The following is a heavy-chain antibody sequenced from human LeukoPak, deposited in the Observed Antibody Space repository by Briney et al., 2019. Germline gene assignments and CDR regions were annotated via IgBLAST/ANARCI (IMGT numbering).Heavy chain of an antibody. CDR1: GGSFSGYY. CDR2: INHSGST. V-gene: IGHV4-34*01. D-gene: IGHD3-9*01. Sequence: NPSETLSLTCAVYGGSFSGYYWSWIRQPPGKGLEWIGEINHSGSTNYNPSLKSRVTISVDTSKNQFSLKLSSVTAADTAVYYCARLYYDVLPGYFPPYHYYYLDVWGKGTTVTISS. J-gene: IGHJ6*03. CDR3: ARLYYDVLPGYFPPYHYYYLDV.